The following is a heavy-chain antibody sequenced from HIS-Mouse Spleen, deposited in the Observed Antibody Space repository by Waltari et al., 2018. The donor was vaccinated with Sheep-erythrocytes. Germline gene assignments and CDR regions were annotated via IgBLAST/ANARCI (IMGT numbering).Heavy chain of an antibody. J-gene: IGHJ4*02. D-gene: IGHD6-13*01. Sequence: QITLKESGPTLVKPTQTLTLTCTFSGFSLSTSGVGVGWILQPPGKALEWLALIYWDDDKRYSPTLKSRLTITKDTSKNQVVLTMNNMDPVDTATYYCAHVQADAAAGTFDYWGQGTLVTVSS. CDR1: GFSLSTSGVG. V-gene: IGHV2-5*02. CDR2: IYWDDDK. CDR3: AHVQADAAAGTFDY.